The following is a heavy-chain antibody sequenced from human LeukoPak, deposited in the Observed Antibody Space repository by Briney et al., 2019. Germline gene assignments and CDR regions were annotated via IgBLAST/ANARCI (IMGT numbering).Heavy chain of an antibody. V-gene: IGHV1-69*05. Sequence: GSSVKVSCKASGGTFSSYAISWVRQAPGQGLEWMGGIIPIFGTANYAQKFQGRVTMTRDTSTSTVYMELSSLRSEDTAVYYCARSPPSDTAMVIYWGQGTLVTVSS. J-gene: IGHJ4*02. CDR1: GGTFSSYA. CDR2: IIPIFGTA. CDR3: ARSPPSDTAMVIY. D-gene: IGHD5-18*01.